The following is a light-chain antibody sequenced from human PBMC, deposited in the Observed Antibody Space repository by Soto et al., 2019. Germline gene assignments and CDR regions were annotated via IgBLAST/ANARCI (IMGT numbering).Light chain of an antibody. CDR1: QSISNW. Sequence: DIQMTQSPSTLSASVGDRVAITCRASQSISNWLAWYQQKPGKAPKILIYKTSSLESGVPSRFSGSGSGTEFTLTISSLQPDDFATYYCQHYNSYSEAFGQGTKVDIK. CDR3: QHYNSYSEA. CDR2: KTS. V-gene: IGKV1-5*03. J-gene: IGKJ1*01.